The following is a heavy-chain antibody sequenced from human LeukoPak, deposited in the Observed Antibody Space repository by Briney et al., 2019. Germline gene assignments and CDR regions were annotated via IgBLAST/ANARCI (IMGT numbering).Heavy chain of an antibody. CDR3: ARDLGSGWNFDY. J-gene: IGHJ4*02. CDR2: IYSGGST. V-gene: IGHV3-53*01. D-gene: IGHD6-19*01. CDR1: GFTVSSNY. Sequence: PGGSLRLSCAASGFTVSSNYMNWVRQAPGKGLEWVSIIYSGGSTYYADSVKGRFTISRDNSKNTLYLQMNSLRAEDTAVYYCARDLGSGWNFDYWGQGILVTVSS.